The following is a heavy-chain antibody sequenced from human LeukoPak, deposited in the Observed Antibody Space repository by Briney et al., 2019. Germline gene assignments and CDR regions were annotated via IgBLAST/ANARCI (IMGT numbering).Heavy chain of an antibody. V-gene: IGHV1-18*01. J-gene: IGHJ3*02. Sequence: ASVKVSCKASDYTFSSHGITWVRQAPGQGLEWMGWISAYNGNTNYAQKFQGRVTMTTDTSTYTAYMELRSLRSDDTAVYYCARDRSPLDVLLWFGELFDAFDIWGQGTMVTVSS. CDR3: ARDRSPLDVLLWFGELFDAFDI. CDR2: ISAYNGNT. D-gene: IGHD3-10*01. CDR1: DYTFSSHG.